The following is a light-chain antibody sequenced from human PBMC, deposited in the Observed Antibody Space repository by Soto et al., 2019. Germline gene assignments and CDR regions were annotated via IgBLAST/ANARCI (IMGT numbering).Light chain of an antibody. CDR2: KVD. CDR1: SSDLGGLNY. CDR3: SSYTTVPSPQWV. V-gene: IGLV2-14*01. J-gene: IGLJ3*02. Sequence: QSVLTQPASVSGSPGQSITIPCSGRSSDLGGLNYVSWYQQHPGKVPKLIIYKVDNRPSGISDRFSASKSGNTASLTISGLQSEDEDHYYYSSYTTVPSPQWVFAGGTKLTVL.